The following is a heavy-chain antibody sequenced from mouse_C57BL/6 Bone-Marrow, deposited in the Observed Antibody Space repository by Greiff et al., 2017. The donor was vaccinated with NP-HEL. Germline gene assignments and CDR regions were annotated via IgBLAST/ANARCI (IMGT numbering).Heavy chain of an antibody. Sequence: EVKLMESGPELVKPGASVKISCKASGYSFTDYNMNWVKQSNGKSLEWIGVINPNYGTTSYNQKFKGKATLTVDQSSSTAYMQLNSLTSEDSAVYYCARWGDYYGSRGYFDYWGQGTTLTVSS. D-gene: IGHD1-1*01. CDR2: INPNYGTT. CDR3: ARWGDYYGSRGYFDY. J-gene: IGHJ2*01. CDR1: GYSFTDYN. V-gene: IGHV1-39*01.